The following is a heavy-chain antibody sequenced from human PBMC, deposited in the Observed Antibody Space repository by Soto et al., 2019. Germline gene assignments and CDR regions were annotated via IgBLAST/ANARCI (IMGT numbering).Heavy chain of an antibody. Sequence: QVQLVQSGAEVKKPGPSVKVSCKASGYTFTSYAMHWVRQAPGQRLEWMGWINAGNGNTKYSQKFQGRVTITRDTSASTAYMELSSLRSEDTAVYYCAKSATVPAAIAYWGQGTLVTVSS. CDR3: AKSATVPAAIAY. CDR1: GYTFTSYA. D-gene: IGHD2-2*02. J-gene: IGHJ4*02. V-gene: IGHV1-3*01. CDR2: INAGNGNT.